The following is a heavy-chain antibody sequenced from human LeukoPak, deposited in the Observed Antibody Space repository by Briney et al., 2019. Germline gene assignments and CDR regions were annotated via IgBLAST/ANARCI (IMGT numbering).Heavy chain of an antibody. J-gene: IGHJ4*02. Sequence: ASVTVSCKASGYTFGNYAIHWVRQAPGQRLDWMGWIDAGNGRTKYSQEFQGRVTITRDTSATTAYMELSSLRSEDTAVYYCARGIWYQGNYYFDSWGQGTLVTVSS. D-gene: IGHD1-14*01. CDR3: ARGIWYQGNYYFDS. CDR2: IDAGNGRT. V-gene: IGHV1-3*01. CDR1: GYTFGNYA.